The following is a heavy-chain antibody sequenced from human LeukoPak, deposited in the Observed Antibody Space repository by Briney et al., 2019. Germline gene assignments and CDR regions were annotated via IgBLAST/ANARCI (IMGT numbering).Heavy chain of an antibody. CDR3: ARRERYSSGWSFDC. J-gene: IGHJ4*02. CDR1: GGSISSSSYY. CDR2: IYYSGST. D-gene: IGHD6-19*01. V-gene: IGHV4-39*01. Sequence: SETLSLTCTVSGGSISSSSYYWGWIRQPPGKGLEWIGSIYYSGSTYYNPSLKSRVTISVDTSKNQFSLKLSSVTAADTAVYYCARRERYSSGWSFDCWGQGTLVTVSS.